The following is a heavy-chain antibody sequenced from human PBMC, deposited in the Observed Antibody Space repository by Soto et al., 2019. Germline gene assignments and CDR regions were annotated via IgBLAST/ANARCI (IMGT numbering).Heavy chain of an antibody. D-gene: IGHD4-17*01. Sequence: EVQLVESGDALVQPGGSLRVSCEVSGFTFSTYGMHWVRQSPGKGLEFGSSTSGSGRRTSYADSVKGRFIISRDNSKNTLYLQMGSLRIEDTGVYYCARGRGDYENWTFDLWGRGSLVTVSS. CDR1: GFTFSTYG. CDR3: ARGRGDYENWTFDL. J-gene: IGHJ2*01. CDR2: TSGSGRRT. V-gene: IGHV3-64*02.